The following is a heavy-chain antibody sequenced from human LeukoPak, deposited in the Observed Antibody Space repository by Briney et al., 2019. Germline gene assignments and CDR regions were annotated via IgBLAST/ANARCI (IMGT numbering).Heavy chain of an antibody. CDR3: ARGDCSTPLCRWRDAFHI. J-gene: IGHJ3*02. CDR2: IIVFLGTP. Sequence: GASVKLSCKASGGTLSNYAITWVRQAPGQGLEWMGEIIVFLGTPNYAQTFQGRVTITADESTGTVYMELGSLRSEDTAVYYCARGDCSTPLCRWRDAFHIWGQGTMVSVSS. D-gene: IGHD2-2*01. V-gene: IGHV1-69*13. CDR1: GGTLSNYA.